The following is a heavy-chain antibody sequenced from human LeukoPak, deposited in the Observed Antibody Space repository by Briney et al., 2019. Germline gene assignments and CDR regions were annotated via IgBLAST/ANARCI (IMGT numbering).Heavy chain of an antibody. CDR3: ARDYDSSGYYSN. CDR1: GGTFSSYA. V-gene: IGHV1-69*04. CDR2: IIPILGIA. J-gene: IGHJ4*02. D-gene: IGHD3-22*01. Sequence: SVKVSCTASGGTFSSYAISWVRQAPGQGLEWMGRIIPILGIANYAQKFQGRVTITADKSTSTAYMELSSLRSEDTAVYYCARDYDSSGYYSNWGQGTLVTVSS.